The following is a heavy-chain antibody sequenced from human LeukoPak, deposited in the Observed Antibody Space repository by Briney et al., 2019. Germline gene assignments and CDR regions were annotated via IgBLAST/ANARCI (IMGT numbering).Heavy chain of an antibody. CDR1: GYTFTGYY. J-gene: IGHJ3*02. D-gene: IGHD1-26*01. CDR2: INPNSGGT. CDR3: ARSVSGSPFDI. Sequence: ASVKLSCKASGYTFTGYYMHWVRQAPGQGLEWMGWINPNSGGTNYAQKFQGRVTMTRDTSISTAYMELSRLRYDDTTVYYCARSVSGSPFDIWGQGTMVTVSS. V-gene: IGHV1-2*02.